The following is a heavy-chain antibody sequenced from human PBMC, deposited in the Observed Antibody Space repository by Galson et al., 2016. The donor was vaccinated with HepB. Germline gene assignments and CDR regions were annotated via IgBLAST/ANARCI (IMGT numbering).Heavy chain of an antibody. V-gene: IGHV6-1*01. CDR1: GDSVSSNSAT. CDR2: TYYRSKWFN. CDR3: ARQYCSGAGCYASGHRYHGMDV. J-gene: IGHJ6*02. D-gene: IGHD2-2*01. Sequence: CAISGDSVSSNSATWNWIRQSPSRGLEWLGRTYYRSKWFNDYAVSVKGRISVNPDTSKNQFSLQLNSVIPEDTAVYFCARQYCSGAGCYASGHRYHGMDVSGHGTTVAVSS.